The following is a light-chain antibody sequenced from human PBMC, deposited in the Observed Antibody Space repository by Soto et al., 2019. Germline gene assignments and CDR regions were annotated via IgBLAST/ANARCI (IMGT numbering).Light chain of an antibody. Sequence: QSVLTQPRSVSGSPGQSVTISCTGTSGDVGGYNYVSWYQQHPGKAPKLMIYDVSKRPSGVPDRFSGSKSGNTASLTTSGLQAEDEADYYCCSYAGSYTYVFGTGTKLTVL. J-gene: IGLJ1*01. CDR1: SGDVGGYNY. CDR2: DVS. CDR3: CSYAGSYTYV. V-gene: IGLV2-11*01.